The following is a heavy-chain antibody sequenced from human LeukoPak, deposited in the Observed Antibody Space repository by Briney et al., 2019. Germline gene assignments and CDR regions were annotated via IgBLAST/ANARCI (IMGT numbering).Heavy chain of an antibody. CDR1: GGSISSGGYY. CDR3: ARAPSSSYFDY. D-gene: IGHD2-2*01. Sequence: SETLSLTCTVSGGSISSGGYYWSWIRQHPGKGLEWIGYICYSGSTYYNPSLKSRVTISADTSKNQFSLKLSSVTAADTAVHYCARAPSSSYFDYWGQGTLVTVSS. CDR2: ICYSGST. J-gene: IGHJ4*02. V-gene: IGHV4-31*03.